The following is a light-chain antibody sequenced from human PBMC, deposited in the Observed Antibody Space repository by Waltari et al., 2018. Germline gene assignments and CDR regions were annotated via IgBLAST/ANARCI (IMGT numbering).Light chain of an antibody. CDR1: QSVSSN. CDR3: QQYNNRPRT. J-gene: IGKJ1*01. Sequence: EIVMTQSPATLSVSPGDRATLSCRASQSVSSNLAWYQQKPGQAPRLLIYGASTRATGIPAMFSGSGSGTEFTLTISSLQSEDFAVYYCQQYNNRPRTFGQGTKVEIK. V-gene: IGKV3-15*01. CDR2: GAS.